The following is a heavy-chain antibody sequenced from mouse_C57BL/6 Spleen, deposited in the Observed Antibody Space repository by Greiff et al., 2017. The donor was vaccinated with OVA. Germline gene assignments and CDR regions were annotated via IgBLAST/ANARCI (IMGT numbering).Heavy chain of an antibody. CDR1: GYTFTSYW. J-gene: IGHJ1*03. CDR3: ARLQLRFWYFDV. D-gene: IGHD3-2*02. CDR2: INPSNGGT. V-gene: IGHV1-53*01. Sequence: QVQLQQPGTELVKPGASVTLSCKASGYTFTSYWMHWLKQRPGQGLEWIGNINPSNGGTNYNEKFKSKATLTVDKSSSTAYMQLSSLTSEDSAVYYCARLQLRFWYFDVWGTGTTVTVSS.